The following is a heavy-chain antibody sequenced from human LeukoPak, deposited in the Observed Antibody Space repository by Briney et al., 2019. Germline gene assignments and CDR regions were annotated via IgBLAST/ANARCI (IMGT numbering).Heavy chain of an antibody. CDR2: ISDIGSI. CDR1: GGSISSYY. D-gene: IGHD2/OR15-2a*01. CDR3: AGHHPRNTVDF. V-gene: IGHV4-59*08. J-gene: IGHJ4*02. Sequence: SETLSLTCTVSGGSISSYYWSWIRQPPGKGLEWIAYISDIGSINYNPSPKSRVTISLDTSKNQFSLKLSSVTAADTAVYYCAGHHPRNTVDFWGQGTLVAVSS.